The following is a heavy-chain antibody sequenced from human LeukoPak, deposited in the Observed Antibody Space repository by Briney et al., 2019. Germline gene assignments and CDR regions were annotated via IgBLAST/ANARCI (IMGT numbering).Heavy chain of an antibody. CDR2: IKQDGSEK. D-gene: IGHD3-10*01. Sequence: PGGSLRLSCAASGFTFSSYWMSWVRQAPGKGLEWVANIKQDGSEKYYVDSVKGRFTISRDNAKNSLYLQMNSLRAEDTAVYYCARARITMVRGALSGWGQGTLVTVSS. CDR3: ARARITMVRGALSG. J-gene: IGHJ4*02. CDR1: GFTFSSYW. V-gene: IGHV3-7*01.